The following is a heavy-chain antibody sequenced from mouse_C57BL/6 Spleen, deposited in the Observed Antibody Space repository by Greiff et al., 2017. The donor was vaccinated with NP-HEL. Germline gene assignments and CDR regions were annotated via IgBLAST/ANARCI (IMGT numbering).Heavy chain of an antibody. CDR1: GYAFSSYW. CDR2: IYPGDGDT. CDR3: ANEGSYYFDY. J-gene: IGHJ2*01. Sequence: VQLKESGAELVKPGASVKISCKASGYAFSSYWMNWVKQRPGKGLEWIGQIYPGDGDTNYNGKFKGKATLTADKSSSTAYMQLSSLTSEDSAVYFCANEGSYYFDYWGQGTTLTVSS. V-gene: IGHV1-80*01.